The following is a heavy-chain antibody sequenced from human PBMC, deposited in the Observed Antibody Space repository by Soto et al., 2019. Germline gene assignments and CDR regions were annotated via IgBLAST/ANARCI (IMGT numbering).Heavy chain of an antibody. J-gene: IGHJ3*02. Sequence: ASVKVSCKASGYTFTSYSMYWVRQAPGQRLEWMGWINAGNGNTKYSQKFQGRVTITRDTSASTAYMELSGLRSEDTAVYYCARPHSSSWPLDAFDIWGQGTMVTVSS. V-gene: IGHV1-3*01. CDR3: ARPHSSSWPLDAFDI. CDR2: INAGNGNT. D-gene: IGHD6-13*01. CDR1: GYTFTSYS.